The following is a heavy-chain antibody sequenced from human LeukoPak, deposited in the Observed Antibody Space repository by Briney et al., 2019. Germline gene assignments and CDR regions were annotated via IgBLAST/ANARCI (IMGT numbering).Heavy chain of an antibody. J-gene: IGHJ4*02. D-gene: IGHD5-12*01. CDR2: IYYSGST. CDR1: GGSISSYY. V-gene: IGHV4-59*01. CDR3: ASSRLRGYFDY. Sequence: SETLSLTCTVSGGSISSYYWSWIRQPPGKGLEWIGYIYYSGSTNYNPSPKSRVTISVDTSKNQFSLKLSSVTAADTAVYYCASSRLRGYFDYWGQGTLVTVSS.